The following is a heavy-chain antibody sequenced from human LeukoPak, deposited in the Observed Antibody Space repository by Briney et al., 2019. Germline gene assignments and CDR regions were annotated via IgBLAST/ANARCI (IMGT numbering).Heavy chain of an antibody. CDR1: GGTFSSYA. J-gene: IGHJ4*02. Sequence: ASVKVSCKASGGTFSSYAISWVRQAPGKGLGWMGGFDPEDGETIYAQKFQGRVTMTEDTSTDTAYMELSSLRSEDTAVYYCATGYSGSYGIDYWGQGTLVTVSS. D-gene: IGHD1-26*01. V-gene: IGHV1-24*01. CDR2: FDPEDGET. CDR3: ATGYSGSYGIDY.